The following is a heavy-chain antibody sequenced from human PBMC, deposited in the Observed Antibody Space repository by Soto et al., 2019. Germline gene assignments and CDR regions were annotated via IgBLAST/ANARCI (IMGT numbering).Heavy chain of an antibody. V-gene: IGHV4-34*01. Sequence: SETLSLTCAVYGGSFSGYYWSWIRQPPGKGLEWIGEINHSGSTNYNPSLRSRVTISVDTSKNQFSLKLSSVTAADTAVYYCARGRISRYSSSSGARVRGYGMDVWGQGTTVTVSS. J-gene: IGHJ6*02. D-gene: IGHD6-6*01. CDR1: GGSFSGYY. CDR2: INHSGST. CDR3: ARGRISRYSSSSGARVRGYGMDV.